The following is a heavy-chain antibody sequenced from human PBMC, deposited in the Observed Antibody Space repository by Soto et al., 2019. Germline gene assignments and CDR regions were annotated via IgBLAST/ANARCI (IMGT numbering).Heavy chain of an antibody. Sequence: GSLRLSCAASGFTFSSYSMNWVRQAPGKGLEWVSSISSSSSYIYYADSVKGRFTISRDNAKNSLYLQMNSLRAEDTAVYYCARDLSHPWLQHAPPDYWGQGTLVTVSS. D-gene: IGHD5-12*01. CDR3: ARDLSHPWLQHAPPDY. CDR1: GFTFSSYS. CDR2: ISSSSSYI. J-gene: IGHJ4*02. V-gene: IGHV3-21*01.